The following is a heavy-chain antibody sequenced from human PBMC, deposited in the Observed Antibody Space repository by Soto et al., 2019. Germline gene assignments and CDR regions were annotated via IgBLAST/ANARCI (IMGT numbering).Heavy chain of an antibody. CDR3: ARFGASSGYYVDAFDI. J-gene: IGHJ3*02. V-gene: IGHV1-69*01. Sequence: QVQLVQSGAEVRKPGSSVRVSCKASGGSFNRHTISWVRQAPGQGLEWMGGIIPIFGTANYAQKFQGRVTITADESTSTAYMELSSLRSEDTAVYYCARFGASSGYYVDAFDIWGQGTMVTVSS. D-gene: IGHD3-22*01. CDR2: IIPIFGTA. CDR1: GGSFNRHT.